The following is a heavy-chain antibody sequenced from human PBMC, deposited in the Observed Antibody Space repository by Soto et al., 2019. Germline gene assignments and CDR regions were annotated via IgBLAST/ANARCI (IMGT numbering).Heavy chain of an antibody. CDR2: INHSGST. J-gene: IGHJ4*02. V-gene: IGHV4-34*01. Sequence: SETLSLTCAVYGGYFSGYYWSWIRQPPGKGLEWIGEINHSGSTNYNPSLKSRVTISVDTSKNPFSLKVSSVTAADTAVYYCARGLTIFGVVIWGQGTLVTVSS. CDR3: ARGLTIFGVVI. CDR1: GGYFSGYY. D-gene: IGHD3-3*01.